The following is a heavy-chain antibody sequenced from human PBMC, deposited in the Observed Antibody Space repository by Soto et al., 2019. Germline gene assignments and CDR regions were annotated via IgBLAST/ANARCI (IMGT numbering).Heavy chain of an antibody. Sequence: GESLKISCKGSGYSFTSYWIGWVRQMPGKGLEWVGIIYPRDSDTRYSPSFQGQATISADKSTSTVYLQWSSLKASDTAIYSCPRKGGGVPTIKLIWFDTWGQGTLATVSS. CDR2: IYPRDSDT. CDR3: PRKGGGVPTIKLIWFDT. CDR1: GYSFTSYW. V-gene: IGHV5-51*01. D-gene: IGHD3-16*01. J-gene: IGHJ5*02.